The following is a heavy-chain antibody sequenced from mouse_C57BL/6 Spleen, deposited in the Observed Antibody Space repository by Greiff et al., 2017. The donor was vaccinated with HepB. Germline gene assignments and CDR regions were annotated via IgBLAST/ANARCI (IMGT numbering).Heavy chain of an antibody. V-gene: IGHV5-6*01. D-gene: IGHD2-4*01. CDR1: GFTFSSYG. CDR3: ARDDYFAY. CDR2: ISSGGSYT. Sequence: EVQGVESGGDLVKPGGSLKLSCAASGFTFSSYGMSWVRQTPDKRLEWVATISSGGSYTYYPDSVKGRFTISRDNAKNTLYLQMSSLKSEDTAMYYGARDDYFAYWGQGTLVTVSA. J-gene: IGHJ3*01.